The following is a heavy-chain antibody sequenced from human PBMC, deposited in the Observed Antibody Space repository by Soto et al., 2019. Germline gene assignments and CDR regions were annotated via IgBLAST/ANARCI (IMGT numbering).Heavy chain of an antibody. J-gene: IGHJ4*02. D-gene: IGHD3-10*01. CDR2: ISYDGSNK. Sequence: QVQLVESGGGVVQPGRSLRLSCAASGFTFSSYGMHWVRQAPGKGLEWVAVISYDGSNKYYADSVKGRFTISRDNSKNTLYLQMNGRRAEDTVVYYGANPDGSGSNPLAYWGQGPWSPSPQ. V-gene: IGHV3-30*18. CDR1: GFTFSSYG. CDR3: ANPDGSGSNPLAY.